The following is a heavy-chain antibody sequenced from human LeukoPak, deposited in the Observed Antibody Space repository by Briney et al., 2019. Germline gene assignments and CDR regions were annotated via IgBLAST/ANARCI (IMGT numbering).Heavy chain of an antibody. CDR2: IYTSGST. D-gene: IGHD6-19*01. Sequence: SETLSLTCTVSGGSISSYYWSWIRQPAGKGLEWIGRIYTSGSTNYNPSLKSRVTIPVDTSKNQFSLKLSSVTAADTAVYYCASKQWLVLGYFDYWGQGTLVTVSS. CDR1: GGSISSYY. J-gene: IGHJ4*02. CDR3: ASKQWLVLGYFDY. V-gene: IGHV4-4*07.